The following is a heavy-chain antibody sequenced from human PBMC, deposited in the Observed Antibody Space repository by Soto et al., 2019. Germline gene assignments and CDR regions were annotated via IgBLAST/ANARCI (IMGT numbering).Heavy chain of an antibody. CDR2: IFYTGST. CDR3: ARPKTIGAAAGKGWFDP. D-gene: IGHD6-13*01. J-gene: IGHJ5*02. CDR1: GGCMNSKRDY. V-gene: IGHV4-39*01. Sequence: PESLALTCAVSGGCMNSKRDYWAWIRQPPGKGLEWIGSIFYTGSTYYSPSLKGRLTISVDPSKNQFSLKLTYVTAADTAMYYCARPKTIGAAAGKGWFDPWGQGTLVTVSS.